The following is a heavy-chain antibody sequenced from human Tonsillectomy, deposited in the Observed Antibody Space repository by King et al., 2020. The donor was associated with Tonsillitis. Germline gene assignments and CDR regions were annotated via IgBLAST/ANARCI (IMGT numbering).Heavy chain of an antibody. CDR3: ASRSTYYYDSSGYPLEYFQH. D-gene: IGHD3-22*01. CDR1: GGSISSGGHY. J-gene: IGHJ1*01. Sequence: VQLQESGPGLVKPSQTLSLTCTVSGGSISSGGHYWNWIRQHPGKGLEWIGYIYYSGSTYYNPSLKIRVSLSVDTSKNQFSLKLSSVTAADTAVYYCASRSTYYYDSSGYPLEYFQHWGQGTLVTVSS. V-gene: IGHV4-31*03. CDR2: IYYSGST.